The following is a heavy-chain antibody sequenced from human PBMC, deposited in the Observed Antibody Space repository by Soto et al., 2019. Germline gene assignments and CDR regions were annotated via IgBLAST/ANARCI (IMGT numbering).Heavy chain of an antibody. CDR2: ISGSDGST. V-gene: IGHV3-23*01. CDR1: GFTFSNYA. CDR3: APGVFDY. J-gene: IGHJ4*02. Sequence: EVQLLESGGGWVQPGGSLRLSCAASGFTFSNYAMSWVRQAPGKGLEWVSAISGSDGSTYYAGSVKGRFTISRDNSKNTLYLQMNSLRAEDTAVYYCAPGVFDYWGQGILVTVSS. D-gene: IGHD3-10*01.